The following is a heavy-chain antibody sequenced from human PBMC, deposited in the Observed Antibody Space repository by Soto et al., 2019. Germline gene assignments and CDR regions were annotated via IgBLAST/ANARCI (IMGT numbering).Heavy chain of an antibody. CDR2: IYWYDDK. CDR1: GFSLSTSAVG. D-gene: IGHD2-15*01. Sequence: QITLKESGPTLVKPTKTLTLTCTFSGFSLSTSAVGVGWIRQPPGKALEWLAFIYWYDDKRYSPSLKSSLTITQDTSKNPVVLAMTNMDPVDTATYYCAHLVVAGLTYYFDYWGQGTLVTVSS. CDR3: AHLVVAGLTYYFDY. V-gene: IGHV2-5*01. J-gene: IGHJ4*02.